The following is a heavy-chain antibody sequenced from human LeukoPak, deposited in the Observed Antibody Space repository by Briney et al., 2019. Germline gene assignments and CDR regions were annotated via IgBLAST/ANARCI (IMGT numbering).Heavy chain of an antibody. D-gene: IGHD3-22*01. CDR3: ARGALYYYDSSGYYPLDY. CDR1: GYTFTSYA. V-gene: IGHV1-69*05. J-gene: IGHJ4*02. Sequence: SVKVSCKASGYTFTSYAISWVRQAPGQGIEWMGRIIPIFGTANYAQKFQGRVTITTDESTSTAYMELSSLRSEDTAVYYCARGALYYYDSSGYYPLDYWGQGTLVTVSS. CDR2: IIPIFGTA.